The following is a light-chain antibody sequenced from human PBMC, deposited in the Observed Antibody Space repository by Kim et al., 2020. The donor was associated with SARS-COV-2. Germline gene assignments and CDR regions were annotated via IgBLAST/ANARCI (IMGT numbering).Light chain of an antibody. CDR2: EDN. J-gene: IGLJ2*01. Sequence: NFMLTQPHSVSESPGKTVTISCTGSSGSIASNYVQWYQQRPSSARTTVIYEDNQRPPGVPDRFSGSIDGSSNSASLTISGLKTEDDADYYCQSYDSSNHVVFGGGTQLTVL. V-gene: IGLV6-57*02. CDR3: QSYDSSNHVV. CDR1: SGSIASNY.